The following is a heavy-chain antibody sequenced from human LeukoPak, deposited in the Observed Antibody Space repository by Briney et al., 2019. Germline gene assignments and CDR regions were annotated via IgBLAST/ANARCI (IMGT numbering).Heavy chain of an antibody. CDR3: ARDGGYSYGNEDY. D-gene: IGHD5-18*01. CDR2: IYHSGST. CDR1: GGSISSGGYY. Sequence: SETLSLTCTVSGGSISSGGYYWSWIRQPPGKGLEWIGYIYHSGSTYYNPSLKSRVTISVDRSKNQFSLKLSSVTAADTAVYYCARDGGYSYGNEDYWGQGTLVTVSS. V-gene: IGHV4-30-2*01. J-gene: IGHJ4*02.